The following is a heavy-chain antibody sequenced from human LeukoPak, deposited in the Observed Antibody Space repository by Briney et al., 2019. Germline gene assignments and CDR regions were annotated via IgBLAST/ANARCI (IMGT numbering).Heavy chain of an antibody. J-gene: IGHJ5*02. D-gene: IGHD6-13*01. Sequence: SETLSLTCTVSGGSISSGSYYWSWIRQPAGKGLEWIGRIYTSGSTNYNPSLKSRVTISVDTSKNQFSLKLSSVTAADTAVYYCARDGEVLSSSWFWFDPWGQGTLVTVSS. CDR2: IYTSGST. V-gene: IGHV4-61*02. CDR3: ARDGEVLSSSWFWFDP. CDR1: GGSISSGSYY.